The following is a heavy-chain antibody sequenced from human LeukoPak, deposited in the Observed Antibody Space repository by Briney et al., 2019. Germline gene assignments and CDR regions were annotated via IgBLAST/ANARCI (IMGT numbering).Heavy chain of an antibody. CDR2: IYYSGST. V-gene: IGHV4-61*01. CDR1: GGSVSSGTYY. CDR3: ARGGYSYGYKYYYFDY. D-gene: IGHD5-18*01. J-gene: IGHJ4*02. Sequence: SETLSLTCTVSGGSVSSGTYYWSWIRQPPGKGLEWIGYIYYSGSTNYNPSLKSRVTISVDTSMNQFSLKLSSVTAADTAVYYCARGGYSYGYKYYYFDYWGQGTLVTVSS.